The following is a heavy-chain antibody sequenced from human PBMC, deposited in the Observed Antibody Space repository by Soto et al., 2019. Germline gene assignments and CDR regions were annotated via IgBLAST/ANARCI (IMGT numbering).Heavy chain of an antibody. Sequence: QMQLVESGGGLVKPGGSLRLSCAVSGFTFSDYYMSWIRQAPGKGLEWFSYISSSDTIYYADSVKGRFTISRDNAKNSLYLQMNSLRAEDTAVYYCARDGGIGGWYFDLWGRGTLVTVSS. D-gene: IGHD6-13*01. CDR2: ISSSDTI. CDR3: ARDGGIGGWYFDL. V-gene: IGHV3-11*01. J-gene: IGHJ2*01. CDR1: GFTFSDYY.